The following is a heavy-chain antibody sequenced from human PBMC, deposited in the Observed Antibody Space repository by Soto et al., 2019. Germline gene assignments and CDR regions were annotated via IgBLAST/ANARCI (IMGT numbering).Heavy chain of an antibody. Sequence: QVQLVQSGTEVRKPGASVKVSCKASGYIFTHFGIGWVRQAPGQGLEWMGWIDVYNQKANYAQDFRGRVSMTTDTSTSTAYMDLWSLTSDDTGVYYCARWDGIFGAGGVDWGQGTLVTVSS. D-gene: IGHD3-16*01. CDR2: IDVYNQKA. CDR1: GYIFTHFG. CDR3: ARWDGIFGAGGVD. J-gene: IGHJ4*02. V-gene: IGHV1-18*01.